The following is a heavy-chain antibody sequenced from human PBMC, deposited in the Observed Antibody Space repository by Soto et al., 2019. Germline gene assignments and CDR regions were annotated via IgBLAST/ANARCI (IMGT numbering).Heavy chain of an antibody. D-gene: IGHD1-7*01. CDR1: GGSFSGYY. CDR2: IKHSGST. V-gene: IGHV4-34*01. J-gene: IGHJ4*02. Sequence: SETLSLTCAVYGGSFSGYYWSWIRQPPGKGLEWIGEIKHSGSTNYNPSLKSRVTISVDTSKNQFSLKLSSVTAADTAVYYCARVRTCALDYWGQGTLVTVSS. CDR3: ARVRTCALDY.